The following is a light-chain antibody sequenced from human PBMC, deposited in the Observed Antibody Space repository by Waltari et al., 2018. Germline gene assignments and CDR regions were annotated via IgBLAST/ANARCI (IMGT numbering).Light chain of an antibody. CDR1: QSVSSN. Sequence: EIVMTQSPATLSVSPGERATLSCRASQSVSSNLAWYQQNPGQSPRLLIYGAATRATGIPARFSGSGSGTEFTLTVSNMQSEDFAVYFCQQYNNWPYTFGQGTKLEIE. CDR2: GAA. J-gene: IGKJ2*01. V-gene: IGKV3-15*01. CDR3: QQYNNWPYT.